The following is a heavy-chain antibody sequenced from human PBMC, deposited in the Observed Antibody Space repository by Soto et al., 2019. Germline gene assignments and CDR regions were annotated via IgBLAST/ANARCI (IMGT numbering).Heavy chain of an antibody. D-gene: IGHD3-10*01. J-gene: IGHJ4*02. Sequence: EVQLVESGGGLVQPGGSLRLSCAASRFTFSTYSMNWVRQAPGKGLEWVSYITSSSSTIYYADSVKGRFTVSRDNAKNALYLQMNSLRAEDTAVYYCARGEWFGDSSFHPYEYWGQGTLVTVSS. CDR3: ARGEWFGDSSFHPYEY. CDR1: RFTFSTYS. CDR2: ITSSSSTI. V-gene: IGHV3-48*01.